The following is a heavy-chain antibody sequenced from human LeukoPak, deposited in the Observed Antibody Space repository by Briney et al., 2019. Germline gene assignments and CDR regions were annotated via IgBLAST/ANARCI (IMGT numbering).Heavy chain of an antibody. CDR2: ISGSGGST. J-gene: IGHJ4*02. D-gene: IGHD3-22*01. CDR1: GFTFSSYA. CDR3: ARDSLVSVSNTYYYDSSGYYPDY. Sequence: GGSLRLSCAASGFTFSSYAMSWVRQAPGKGLEWVSAISGSGGSTYYADSVKGRFTISRDNSKNTLYLQMNSLRAEDTAVYYCARDSLVSVSNTYYYDSSGYYPDYWGQGTLVTVSS. V-gene: IGHV3-23*01.